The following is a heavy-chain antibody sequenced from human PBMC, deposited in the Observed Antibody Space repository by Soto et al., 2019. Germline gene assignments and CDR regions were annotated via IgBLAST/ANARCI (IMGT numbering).Heavy chain of an antibody. CDR3: ARAADVWSAYYTSGFDP. CDR2: LWYDGSNK. CDR1: GFSLSDYG. V-gene: IGHV3-33*01. D-gene: IGHD3-3*01. J-gene: IGHJ5*02. Sequence: QVQMVESGGGVVQPGRSLRLSCAVSGFSLSDYGMHWVRQAPGKGLEWVALLWYDGSNKYYADSVKGRFTISRDNSKNTLYLQLNSLRVEDTAVYYCARAADVWSAYYTSGFDPWGQGTLVTVSS.